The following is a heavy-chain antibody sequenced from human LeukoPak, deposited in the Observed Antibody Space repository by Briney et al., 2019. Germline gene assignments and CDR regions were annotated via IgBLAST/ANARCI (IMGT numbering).Heavy chain of an antibody. CDR2: ISSHDGGYI. V-gene: IGHV3-21*01. Sequence: PGGSLRLSCAASGFTFSSYSMHWVRQAPGKGLEWVSSISSHDGGYIYYSDSVKGRFTVSRDNAKNSLYLQMNSLRAEDTAVYYCARGNAPQPFDSWGQGTLVTVS. D-gene: IGHD2-2*01. CDR1: GFTFSSYS. J-gene: IGHJ4*02. CDR3: ARGNAPQPFDS.